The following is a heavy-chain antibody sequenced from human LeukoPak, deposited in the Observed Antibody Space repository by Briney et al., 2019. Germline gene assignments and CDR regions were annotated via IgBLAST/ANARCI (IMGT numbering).Heavy chain of an antibody. V-gene: IGHV1-18*01. D-gene: IGHD6-19*01. Sequence: ASVKVSCKASGYTFTSYGISWVRQAPGQGLEWMGWISAYNGNTNYAQKLQGRVTMTTDTSTSTAHMELRSLRSDDTAVYYCARADSGWYFDYWGQGTLVTVSS. CDR1: GYTFTSYG. CDR2: ISAYNGNT. J-gene: IGHJ4*02. CDR3: ARADSGWYFDY.